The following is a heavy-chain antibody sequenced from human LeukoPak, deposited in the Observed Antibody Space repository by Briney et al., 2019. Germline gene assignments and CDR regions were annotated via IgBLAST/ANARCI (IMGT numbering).Heavy chain of an antibody. D-gene: IGHD3-22*01. CDR2: INPNSGGT. J-gene: IGHJ4*02. CDR1: GYTFTGYY. V-gene: IGHV1-2*02. Sequence: ASVTVSCKASGYTFTGYYMHWVRQAPGQGLEWMGWINPNSGGTNYAQKFQGRVTMTRDTSISAAYMELSRLRSDDTAVYYCARDRSMIVVVTSFDYWGQGTLVTVSS. CDR3: ARDRSMIVVVTSFDY.